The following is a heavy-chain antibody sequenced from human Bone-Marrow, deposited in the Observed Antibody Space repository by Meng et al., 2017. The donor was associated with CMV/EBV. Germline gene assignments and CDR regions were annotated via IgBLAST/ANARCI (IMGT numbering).Heavy chain of an antibody. D-gene: IGHD1-26*01. CDR1: GYTFTGYY. V-gene: IGHV1-2*02. Sequence: ASVKVSCKASGYTFTGYYMHWVRQAPGQGLEWMGWINPNSGGTNYAQKFQGRVTMTRDTSISTAYMELSRLRSDDTAVYYCASLPLGANQASDYWGQGTLVTVLL. J-gene: IGHJ4*02. CDR2: INPNSGGT. CDR3: ASLPLGANQASDY.